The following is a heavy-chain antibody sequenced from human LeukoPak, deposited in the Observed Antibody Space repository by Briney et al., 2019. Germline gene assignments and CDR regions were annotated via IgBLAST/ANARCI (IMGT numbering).Heavy chain of an antibody. CDR1: GFTFSSYS. CDR2: ISSSSSYI. Sequence: GGSLRLSCAASGFTFSSYSMNWVRQAPGKGLEWVSSISSSSSYIYYADSVKGRFTISRDNAKNSLYLQMNSLRAEDTAVYYCARSTDYYGSGFFDYWGQGTLVTVSS. J-gene: IGHJ4*02. CDR3: ARSTDYYGSGFFDY. D-gene: IGHD3-10*01. V-gene: IGHV3-21*01.